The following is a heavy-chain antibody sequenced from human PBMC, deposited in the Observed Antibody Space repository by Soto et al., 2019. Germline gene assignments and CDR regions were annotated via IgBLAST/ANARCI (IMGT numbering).Heavy chain of an antibody. J-gene: IGHJ6*03. V-gene: IGHV3-23*01. CDR1: GFTFSSYA. Sequence: EVQLLESGGGLVQPGGSLRLSCAASGFTFSSYAMSWVRQAPGKGLEWVSAISGSGGSTYYADSVKGRFTISRDNSKNTLDLQMNSLRAEDTAVYYCAKRDTTIGYYYYYYMDVWGKGTTVTVSS. CDR2: ISGSGGST. D-gene: IGHD5-18*01. CDR3: AKRDTTIGYYYYYYMDV.